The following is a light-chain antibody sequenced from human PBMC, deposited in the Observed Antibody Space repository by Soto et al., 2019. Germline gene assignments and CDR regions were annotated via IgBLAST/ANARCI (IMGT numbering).Light chain of an antibody. CDR1: QNIRSR. CDR3: QQYNTYPT. V-gene: IGKV1-5*01. CDR2: DAS. Sequence: QLNQSQSTLSASVGERVTITCRASQNIRSRLAWFQQKPGKAPKLLIYDASSLESGVPSRFSGSGSGTEFTLTISSLQSDDFATYYCQQYNTYPTFGQGTKVDI. J-gene: IGKJ1*01.